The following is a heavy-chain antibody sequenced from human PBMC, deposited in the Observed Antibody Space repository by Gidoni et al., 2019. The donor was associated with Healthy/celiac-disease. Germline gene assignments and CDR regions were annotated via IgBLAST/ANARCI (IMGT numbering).Heavy chain of an antibody. CDR2: IIPILGIA. V-gene: IGHV1-69*02. D-gene: IGHD3-22*01. J-gene: IGHJ3*02. CDR3: ARSDYYDSSGYYYGAANAFDI. CDR1: GGTFRRST. Sequence: QVQLVQSGAEVKKPGSSVKVSCKASGGTFRRSTISWVRQSPGQGLEWMGRIIPILGIANYAQKFQGRVTITADKSTSTAYMELSSLRSEDTAVYYCARSDYYDSSGYYYGAANAFDIWGQGTMVTVSS.